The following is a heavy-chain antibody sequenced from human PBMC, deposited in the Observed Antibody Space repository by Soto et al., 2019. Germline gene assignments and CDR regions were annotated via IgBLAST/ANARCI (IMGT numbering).Heavy chain of an antibody. Sequence: GGSLRLSCSASGFIFSESTIYWVRQVPGKGLEAISAVSTSGRSTYYADSVKDRFTISRDNSKNTLFLQMGSLRPEDTAIYYCVKQAHGLDGVAFDYWGQGTQVTVS. J-gene: IGHJ4*02. CDR1: GFIFSEST. V-gene: IGHV3-64D*06. D-gene: IGHD2-15*01. CDR2: VSTSGRST. CDR3: VKQAHGLDGVAFDY.